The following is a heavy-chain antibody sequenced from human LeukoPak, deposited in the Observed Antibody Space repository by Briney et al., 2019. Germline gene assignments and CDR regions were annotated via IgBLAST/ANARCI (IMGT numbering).Heavy chain of an antibody. CDR1: GFTFSSYA. D-gene: IGHD1-26*01. CDR2: ISGSGGST. J-gene: IGHJ4*02. CDR3: VKGGYSGSFPGSFDY. V-gene: IGHV3-23*01. Sequence: GGSLRLSCAASGFTFSSYAMSWVRQAPGKGLEWVSAISGSGGSTYYADSEKGRFTISRDNSKNTLYLQMNSLRVEDTAVYYCVKGGYSGSFPGSFDYWGQGTLVTVSS.